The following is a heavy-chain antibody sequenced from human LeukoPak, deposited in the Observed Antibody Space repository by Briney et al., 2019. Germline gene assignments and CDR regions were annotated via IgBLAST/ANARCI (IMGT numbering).Heavy chain of an antibody. CDR1: GGSMSSSSYY. CDR2: IYYSEST. D-gene: IGHD3-9*01. CDR3: VYLTGYYYVDY. V-gene: IGHV4-39*03. J-gene: IGHJ4*02. Sequence: SETLSLTCTVSGGSMSSSSYYWGWIRQPPGKGLEWIGSIYYSESTYQNPSLKSRVTISVDTSKNQFSLKLSSVTAADTAVYYCVYLTGYYYVDYWGQGTLVTVSS.